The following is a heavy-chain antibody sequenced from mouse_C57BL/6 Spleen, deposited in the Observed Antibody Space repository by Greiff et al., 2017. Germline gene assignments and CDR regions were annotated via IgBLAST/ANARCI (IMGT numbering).Heavy chain of an antibody. Sequence: QVQLKQPGAELVRPGTSVKLSCKASGYTFTSYWMHWVKQRPGQGLEWIGVIDPSDSYTNYNQKFKGKAKLTVDTSSSTAYMQLSILTSEDSAVYYCARGGLRYWYFDVWGTGTTVTVSS. D-gene: IGHD1-1*01. CDR1: GYTFTSYW. CDR2: IDPSDSYT. J-gene: IGHJ1*03. V-gene: IGHV1-59*01. CDR3: ARGGLRYWYFDV.